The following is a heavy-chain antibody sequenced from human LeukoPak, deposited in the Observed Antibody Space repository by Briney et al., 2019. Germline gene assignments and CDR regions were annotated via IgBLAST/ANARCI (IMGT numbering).Heavy chain of an antibody. D-gene: IGHD3-10*01. CDR2: IIPIFGTA. Sequence: SVKVSCKASGGTFSSYAISWVRQAPGQGLEWMGGIIPIFGTASYAQKFQGRVTITADESTSTAYMELSSLRSEDTAVYYCARHGNYYGSGSYTYGMDVWGQGTTVTVSS. CDR1: GGTFSSYA. J-gene: IGHJ6*02. CDR3: ARHGNYYGSGSYTYGMDV. V-gene: IGHV1-69*13.